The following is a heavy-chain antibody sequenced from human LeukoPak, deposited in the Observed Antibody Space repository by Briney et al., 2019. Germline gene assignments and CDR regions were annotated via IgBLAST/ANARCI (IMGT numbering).Heavy chain of an antibody. CDR3: AKVTYGSGTYGAFDS. D-gene: IGHD3-10*01. Sequence: PGGSLRLSCAASGFTFSTYSMNWVRQAPGKGLEWVSYISTSSSYIHYADSVNGRFTISRDNAKKSLFLQMNSLRAEDTAIYYCAKVTYGSGTYGAFDSWGQGTLATVSS. J-gene: IGHJ4*02. CDR2: ISTSSSYI. V-gene: IGHV3-21*04. CDR1: GFTFSTYS.